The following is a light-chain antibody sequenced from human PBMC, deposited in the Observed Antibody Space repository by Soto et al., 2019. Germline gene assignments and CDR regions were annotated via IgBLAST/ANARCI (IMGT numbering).Light chain of an antibody. CDR3: QPYNNWPLT. CDR1: QGIGDT. Sequence: MTQSPSTLPSFVGDRFTITCRASQGIGDTLAWYQHKPGKTPRLLIYDTSTRATGVPTRYSGSRSGAEFTLTINSLQSEDFALYYCQPYNNWPLTFGGGTKVDIK. V-gene: IGKV3-15*01. CDR2: DTS. J-gene: IGKJ4*01.